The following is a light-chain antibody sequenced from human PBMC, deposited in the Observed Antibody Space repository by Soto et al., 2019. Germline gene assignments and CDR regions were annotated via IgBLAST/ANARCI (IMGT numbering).Light chain of an antibody. CDR3: QQRSNWLTWT. Sequence: EIVLPQSPATLPLSPGEIATLSCSASQSVSSYLAWYQQKPGQAPRLLISDASNRATGIPARFSGSGSGTDFTLTISSLEPEDFAVYYCQQRSNWLTWTFGKGTKVEIK. V-gene: IGKV3-11*01. CDR2: DAS. CDR1: QSVSSY. J-gene: IGKJ1*01.